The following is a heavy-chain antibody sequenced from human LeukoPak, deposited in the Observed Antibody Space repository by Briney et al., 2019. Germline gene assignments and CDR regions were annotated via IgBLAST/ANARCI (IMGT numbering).Heavy chain of an antibody. CDR1: GGSFSGYY. V-gene: IGHV4-34*01. CDR2: IYHSGST. CDR3: ARYRGANGYYFDY. J-gene: IGHJ4*02. Sequence: SETLSLTCAVYGGSFSGYYWSWIRQPPGKGLEWIGSIYHSGSTNYNPSLKSRVTISIDKSKNQFSLKLSSVTAADTAVYYCARYRGANGYYFDYWGQGTLVTVSS. D-gene: IGHD3-10*01.